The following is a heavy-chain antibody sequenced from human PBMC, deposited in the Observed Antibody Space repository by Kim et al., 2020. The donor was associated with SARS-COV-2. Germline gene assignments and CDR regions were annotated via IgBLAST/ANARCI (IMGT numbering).Heavy chain of an antibody. CDR3: ARGIFGLVIIPYYYYYMDV. CDR1: GGSISSNDYY. V-gene: IGHV4-39*01. J-gene: IGHJ6*03. CDR2: ISYSGRT. D-gene: IGHD3-3*01. Sequence: SETLSLTCTVSGGSISSNDYYWDWIRQPPGKGLEWIGSISYSGRTYYNPSLKSRVTISVDTSKNQISLKLSSVTAADTGVYYCARGIFGLVIIPYYYYYMDVGGKGTTVTVSS.